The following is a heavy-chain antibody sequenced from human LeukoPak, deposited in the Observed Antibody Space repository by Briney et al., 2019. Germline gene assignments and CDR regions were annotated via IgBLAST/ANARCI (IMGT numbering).Heavy chain of an antibody. J-gene: IGHJ5*02. CDR3: AREGEDSEDTNWFDP. D-gene: IGHD3-10*01. CDR2: IIPIFGTA. CDR1: GGTFSSYA. V-gene: IGHV1-69*13. Sequence: SVKVSCKASGGTFSSYAISWVRQAPGQGLEWMGGIIPIFGTANYAQKFQGRVTITADESTSTAYMELSSLRSEDTAVYYCAREGEDSEDTNWFDPWGQGTLVTVSS.